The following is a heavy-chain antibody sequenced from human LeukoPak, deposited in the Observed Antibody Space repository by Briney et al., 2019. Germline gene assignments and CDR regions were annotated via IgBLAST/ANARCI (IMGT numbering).Heavy chain of an antibody. D-gene: IGHD3-10*01. CDR3: TTLSLLAYYYGSGSYCNGVDY. V-gene: IGHV3-15*01. CDR1: GFTLSNAW. Sequence: TGGSLRLSCAASGFTLSNAWMSWVRQAPGNWLELVCRIKSKTDGGTTDYAAPVKGRFTISRDDSKNTLYLQMSSLKTEDTAVYYCTTLSLLAYYYGSGSYCNGVDYWGQGTLVTVSS. CDR2: IKSKTDGGTT. J-gene: IGHJ4*02.